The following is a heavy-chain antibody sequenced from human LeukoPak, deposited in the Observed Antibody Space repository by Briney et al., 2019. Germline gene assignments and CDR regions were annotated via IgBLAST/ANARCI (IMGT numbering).Heavy chain of an antibody. D-gene: IGHD1-26*01. CDR3: ARAGGSYIHYYYGMDV. CDR2: IWYDGSNK. Sequence: GGSLRLSCAASGFTFSSYGMHWVRQAPDKGLEWVAVIWYDGSNKYYADSVKGRFTISRDNSKNTLYLQMNSLRAEDTAVYYCARAGGSYIHYYYGMDVWGQGTTVTVSS. CDR1: GFTFSSYG. J-gene: IGHJ6*02. V-gene: IGHV3-33*01.